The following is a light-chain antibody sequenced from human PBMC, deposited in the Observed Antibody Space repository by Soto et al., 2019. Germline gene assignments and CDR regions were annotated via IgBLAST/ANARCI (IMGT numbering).Light chain of an antibody. Sequence: DIQMTQSPSSLSASVGDRVTITCRASQSISSSLNWSQQKPGKAPDLLIYAASNLQSGVPSRFSGSGSGTDFTLTISSLQPEDFATYCCQPIYSSHQMYTFGKGTQLQIK. CDR1: QSISSS. CDR3: QPIYSSHQMYT. CDR2: AAS. J-gene: IGKJ2*01. V-gene: IGKV1-39*01.